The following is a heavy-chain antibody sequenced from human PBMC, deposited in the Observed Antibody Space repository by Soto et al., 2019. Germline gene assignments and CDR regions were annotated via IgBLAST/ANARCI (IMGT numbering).Heavy chain of an antibody. CDR1: GGSISSYY. J-gene: IGHJ5*02. V-gene: IGHV4-59*01. D-gene: IGHD1-20*01. CDR3: ASLSNWRGSFDP. Sequence: SETLSLTCTVSGGSISSYYWSWIRQPPGKGLEWIGYIYYSGSTNYNPSLKSRVTISVDTSKNQFSLKLSSVTAADTAVYYRASLSNWRGSFDPWGQGTLVTVSS. CDR2: IYYSGST.